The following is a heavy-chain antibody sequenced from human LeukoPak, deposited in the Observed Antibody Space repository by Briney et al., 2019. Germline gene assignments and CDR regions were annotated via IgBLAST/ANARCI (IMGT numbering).Heavy chain of an antibody. CDR1: GYTFTSYG. V-gene: IGHV1-18*01. Sequence: ASVKVSCTASGYTFTSYGMSWVRQAPGQGLEWMGWISAYNGNTNYAQKLQGRVTMTTDTSTSTAYMELRSLISDDTAVYYCARGPYCSSTSCYTRTPEDYWGQGTLVTVSS. D-gene: IGHD2-2*02. CDR3: ARGPYCSSTSCYTRTPEDY. CDR2: ISAYNGNT. J-gene: IGHJ4*02.